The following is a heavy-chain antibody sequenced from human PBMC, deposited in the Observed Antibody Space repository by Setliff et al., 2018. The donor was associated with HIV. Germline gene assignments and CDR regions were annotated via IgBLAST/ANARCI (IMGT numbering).Heavy chain of an antibody. J-gene: IGHJ4*02. CDR2: IVVGSGNT. V-gene: IGHV1-58*02. CDR1: GFTFTSSA. Sequence: SVKVSCKASGFTFTSSAMQWVRQARGQRLEWIGWIVVGSGNTNYAQKFQERVTITRDMSTSTAYMELSSLRSEDTAVYFCARDPVSDNSARPYYFDYWGQGTLVTVSS. CDR3: ARDPVSDNSARPYYFDY. D-gene: IGHD2-21*01.